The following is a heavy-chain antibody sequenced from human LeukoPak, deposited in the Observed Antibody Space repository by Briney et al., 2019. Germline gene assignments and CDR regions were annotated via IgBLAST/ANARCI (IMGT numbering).Heavy chain of an antibody. CDR2: ISGSGGST. J-gene: IGHJ4*02. CDR1: GFTFSSYA. V-gene: IGHV3-23*01. D-gene: IGHD3-10*01. CDR3: ARTMVQGVIITSYLDY. Sequence: GGSLRLSCAASGFTFSSYAMSWVRQAPGKGLEWVSAISGSGGSTYYADSVKGRFTISRDNSKNTLYLQMNSLRAEDTAVYYCARTMVQGVIITSYLDYWGQGTLVTVSS.